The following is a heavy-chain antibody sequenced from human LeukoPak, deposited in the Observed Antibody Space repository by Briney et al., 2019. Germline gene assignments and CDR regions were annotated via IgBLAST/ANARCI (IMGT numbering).Heavy chain of an antibody. CDR3: ARHLPSGSYPAHDI. CDR1: GDSFSRFY. D-gene: IGHD1-26*01. CDR2: MFYSGST. Sequence: PSETLSLTCTVSGDSFSRFYGTWIRQPPGKGLEWIGYMFYSGSTNYNPSLKSRVTISVDTSKKQFSLKLNSVTAADTAVYYSARHLPSGSYPAHDIWRQGTMVTVSS. V-gene: IGHV4-59*08. J-gene: IGHJ3*02.